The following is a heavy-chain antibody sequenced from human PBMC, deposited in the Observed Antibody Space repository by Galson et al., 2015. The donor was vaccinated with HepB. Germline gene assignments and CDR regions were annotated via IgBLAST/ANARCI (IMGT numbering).Heavy chain of an antibody. CDR3: AISRRKGIAAAGTTSNPIDY. CDR2: IIPILGIA. J-gene: IGHJ4*02. D-gene: IGHD6-13*01. V-gene: IGHV1-69*02. Sequence: SVKVSCKASGGTFSSYTISWVRQAPGQGLEWMGRIIPILGIANYAQKFQGRVTITADKSTSTAYMELSSLRSEDTAVYYCAISRRKGIAAAGTTSNPIDYWGQGTLVTVSS. CDR1: GGTFSSYT.